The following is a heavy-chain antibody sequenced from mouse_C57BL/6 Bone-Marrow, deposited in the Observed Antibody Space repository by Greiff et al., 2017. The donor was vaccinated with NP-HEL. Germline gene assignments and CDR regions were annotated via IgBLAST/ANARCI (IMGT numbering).Heavy chain of an antibody. CDR1: GFTFSSYG. CDR3: ASLFITTVVATDY. J-gene: IGHJ2*01. V-gene: IGHV5-6*02. CDR2: ISSGGSYT. Sequence: DVMLVESGGDLVKPGGSLKLSCAASGFTFSSYGMSWVRQTPDKRLEWVATISSGGSYTYYPDSVKGRFTISSDNAKNTLYLQMSSLKSEDTAMYYCASLFITTVVATDYWGQGTTLTVSS. D-gene: IGHD1-1*01.